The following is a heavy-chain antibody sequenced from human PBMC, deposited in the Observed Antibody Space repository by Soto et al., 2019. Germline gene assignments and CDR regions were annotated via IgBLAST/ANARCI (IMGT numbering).Heavy chain of an antibody. CDR2: ISSSSSTI. Sequence: EVQLVESGGGLVQPGGSLRLSCAASGFTFSSYSMNWVRQAPGKGLEWVSYISSSSSTIDYADSVKGRFTISRDNAKNSMYLQMNSLRDEDTAVYYCARGMYYYDSSGWAYWGQGTLVTVSS. CDR1: GFTFSSYS. D-gene: IGHD3-22*01. CDR3: ARGMYYYDSSGWAY. V-gene: IGHV3-48*02. J-gene: IGHJ4*02.